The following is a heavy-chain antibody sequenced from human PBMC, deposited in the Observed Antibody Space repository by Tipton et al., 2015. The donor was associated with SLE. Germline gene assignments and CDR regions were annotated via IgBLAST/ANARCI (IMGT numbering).Heavy chain of an antibody. Sequence: TLSLTCTVSGGSISSGGYYWSWIRQHPGKGLEWIGTFYYSGNTYFNPSLKSRVTISVDTSKNQFSLRLSSVTAADTAVYYCARDYYDSRGYTLFDYWGQGALVTVSS. J-gene: IGHJ4*02. V-gene: IGHV4-39*07. D-gene: IGHD3-22*01. CDR1: GGSISSGGYY. CDR3: ARDYYDSRGYTLFDY. CDR2: FYYSGNT.